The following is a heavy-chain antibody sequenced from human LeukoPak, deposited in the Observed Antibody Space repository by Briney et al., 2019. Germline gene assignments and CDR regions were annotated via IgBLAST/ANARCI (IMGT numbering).Heavy chain of an antibody. V-gene: IGHV3-48*03. CDR3: ASAAAGHYYFDY. Sequence: GGSLRLSCAASGFTFSIYEMNWVRQAPGKGLEWVSYISNSGSTIYYADSVKGRFTISRDNAKNSLYLQMNSLRAEDTAVYYCASAAAGHYYFDYWGQGTLVTVSS. CDR2: ISNSGSTI. D-gene: IGHD6-19*01. J-gene: IGHJ4*02. CDR1: GFTFSIYE.